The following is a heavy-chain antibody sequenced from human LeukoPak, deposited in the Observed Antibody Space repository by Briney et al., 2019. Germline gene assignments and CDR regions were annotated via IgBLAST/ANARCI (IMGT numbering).Heavy chain of an antibody. V-gene: IGHV3-48*03. J-gene: IGHJ4*02. CDR1: GFTFSRYE. Sequence: GGSLRLSCATSGFTFSRYEMNWVRQAPGKGLEWISYISGSGGMIYYADSVKGRFTISRDNAKNSLYLQMNSLRAEDTAVYYCVSASIYYFVPGRGVSHSWGQGTLVTVSS. CDR2: ISGSGGMI. CDR3: VSASIYYFVPGRGVSHS. D-gene: IGHD3-10*01.